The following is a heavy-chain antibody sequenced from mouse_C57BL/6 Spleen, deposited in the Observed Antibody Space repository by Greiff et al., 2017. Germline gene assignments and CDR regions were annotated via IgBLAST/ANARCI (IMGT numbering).Heavy chain of an antibody. J-gene: IGHJ4*01. V-gene: IGHV5-9-1*02. Sequence: EVQLQESGEGLVKPGGSLKLSCAASGFTFSSYAMSWVRQTPEKRLEWVAYISSGGDYIYYADTVKGRFTISRDNARNTLYLQMSSLKSEDTAMYYCTRVGPDYYAMDYWGQGTSVTVSS. CDR2: ISSGGDYI. CDR1: GFTFSSYA. CDR3: TRVGPDYYAMDY.